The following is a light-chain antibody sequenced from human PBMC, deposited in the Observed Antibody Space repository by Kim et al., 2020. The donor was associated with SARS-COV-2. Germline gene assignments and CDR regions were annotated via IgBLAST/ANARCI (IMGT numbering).Light chain of an antibody. CDR3: QSYNRDNVL. J-gene: IGLJ2*01. CDR1: SGSIDDNY. V-gene: IGLV6-57*04. Sequence: LTQPHSVSESPGKTVTISCTRSSGSIDDNYVQWYQQRPGGVPTAVIYEDDQRPSGVSDRFSGSIDKAANSASLTISGLRTEDEADYYCQSYNRDNVLFGGGTKVTVL. CDR2: EDD.